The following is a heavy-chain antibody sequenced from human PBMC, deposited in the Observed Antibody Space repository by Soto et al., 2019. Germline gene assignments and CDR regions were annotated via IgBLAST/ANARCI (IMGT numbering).Heavy chain of an antibody. D-gene: IGHD3-10*01. V-gene: IGHV5-51*01. CDR3: ARRGINPEYYGSGRGWFDP. CDR2: IYPGDSDT. CDR1: GYSFTSYW. J-gene: IGHJ5*02. Sequence: GESLKISCKGSGYSFTSYWIGWVRQMPGKGLEWMGIIYPGDSDTRYSPSFQGQVTISADKSISTAYLQWSSLKASDTAMYYCARRGINPEYYGSGRGWFDPWGQGTLVTVSS.